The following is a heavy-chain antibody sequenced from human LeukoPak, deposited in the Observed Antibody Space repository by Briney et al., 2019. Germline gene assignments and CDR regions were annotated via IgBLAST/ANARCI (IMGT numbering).Heavy chain of an antibody. V-gene: IGHV4-61*01. D-gene: IGHD3/OR15-3a*01. CDR1: GGSVSSGSYY. CDR3: ARGPGIPIFGLLYYYYGMDV. J-gene: IGHJ6*02. Sequence: SETLSLTCTVSGGSVSSGSYYWSWIRQPPGTGLEWIEYIYYSGSTNYNPSLKSRVTISVDTSKNQFSLKLSSVTAADTAVYYCARGPGIPIFGLLYYYYGMDVWGQGTTVTVSS. CDR2: IYYSGST.